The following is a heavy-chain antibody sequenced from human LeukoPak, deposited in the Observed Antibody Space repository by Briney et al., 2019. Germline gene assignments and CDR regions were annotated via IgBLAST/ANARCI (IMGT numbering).Heavy chain of an antibody. V-gene: IGHV3-48*01. Sequence: GGSLRLSCAASGFTFSSYSMNWVRQAPGKGLEWVSYISSSSSTIYYADSVKGRFTISRDNAKSSLYLQMNSLRAEDTAVYYCARDGKWVWAMAGYYYMDVWGKGTTVTVSS. D-gene: IGHD5-18*01. CDR1: GFTFSSYS. CDR2: ISSSSSTI. CDR3: ARDGKWVWAMAGYYYMDV. J-gene: IGHJ6*03.